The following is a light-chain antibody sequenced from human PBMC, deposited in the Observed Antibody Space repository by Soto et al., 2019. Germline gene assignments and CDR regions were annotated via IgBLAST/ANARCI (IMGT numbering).Light chain of an antibody. CDR1: SRDVGRYNY. CDR3: NSYTSNSTVI. CDR2: EVS. Sequence: QSVLTQPASVSGSPGQSITISCTGTSRDVGRYNYVSWYQQHPGKAPKLMIYEVSDRPSGVSNRFSGSKSGNTASLTISGLQAEDEADYYCNSYTSNSTVIFGRGTKLTVL. J-gene: IGLJ2*01. V-gene: IGLV2-14*01.